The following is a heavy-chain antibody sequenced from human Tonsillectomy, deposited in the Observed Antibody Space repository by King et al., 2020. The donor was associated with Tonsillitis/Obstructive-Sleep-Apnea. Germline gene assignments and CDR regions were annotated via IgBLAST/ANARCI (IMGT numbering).Heavy chain of an antibody. CDR3: ARDALGDYDEDAFDI. CDR2: IYSGGST. Sequence: QLVQSGGGLIQPGGSLRLSCAASGFTVSSNYMSWVRQAPGKGLEWVSVIYSGGSTYYADSVKGRFTISRDNSKNTLYLQMNSLRAEDTAVYYWARDALGDYDEDAFDIWGQGTMVTVSS. V-gene: IGHV3-53*01. CDR1: GFTVSSNY. J-gene: IGHJ3*02. D-gene: IGHD4-17*01.